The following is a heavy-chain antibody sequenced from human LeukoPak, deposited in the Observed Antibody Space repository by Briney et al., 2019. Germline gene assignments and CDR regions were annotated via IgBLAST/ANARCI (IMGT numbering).Heavy chain of an antibody. CDR2: ISTYNGNT. V-gene: IGHV1-18*01. J-gene: IGHJ6*02. Sequence: GASVKVSCKASGYTFTSYGISWVRQAPGQGLEWMGRISTYNGNTNYAQNLQGRVTMTSDTSTSTAYMELRSLRSDDTAVYYCARGGGGGTYYYFGMDVWGQGTTVTVSS. CDR3: ARGGGGGTYYYFGMDV. D-gene: IGHD2-21*01. CDR1: GYTFTSYG.